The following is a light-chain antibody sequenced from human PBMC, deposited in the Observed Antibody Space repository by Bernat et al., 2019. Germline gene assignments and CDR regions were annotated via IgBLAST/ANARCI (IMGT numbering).Light chain of an antibody. CDR1: QDISNY. Sequence: DIQMTQSPSSLSASVGDRVTITCQVSQDISNYLNWYQQKPGKAPKLLIYDASNLETGVPSRFSGSGSGTDFTFTISSLQPEDIATYYCQQYDNLPYTFGQGTQLEIK. J-gene: IGKJ2*01. CDR2: DAS. V-gene: IGKV1-33*01. CDR3: QQYDNLPYT.